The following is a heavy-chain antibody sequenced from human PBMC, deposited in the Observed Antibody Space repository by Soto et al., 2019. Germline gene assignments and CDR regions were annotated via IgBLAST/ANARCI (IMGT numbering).Heavy chain of an antibody. CDR2: ISSSGSTI. Sequence: GGSLRLSCAASGFTFSSYEMNWVRQAPGKGLEWASYISSSGSTIYYADSVKGRFTISRDNAKNSLYLQMNSLRAEDTAVYYCARAMTSTAYGDYEFGMDVWGQGTTVTVSS. D-gene: IGHD4-17*01. V-gene: IGHV3-48*03. CDR1: GFTFSSYE. CDR3: ARAMTSTAYGDYEFGMDV. J-gene: IGHJ6*02.